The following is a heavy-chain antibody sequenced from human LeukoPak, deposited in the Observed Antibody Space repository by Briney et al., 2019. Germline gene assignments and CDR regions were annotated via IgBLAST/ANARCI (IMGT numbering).Heavy chain of an antibody. CDR2: MNHNRSEK. J-gene: IGHJ3*01. Sequence: ASLRFSSSVSAFSFNTNWMSWVRLTPGKGLEWLATMNHNRSEKYHADSVKGRFTISRDNAKNSLYLQMNSLRAEDTAVYYCARDPNWNDGLVPDAFDVWGQGTMVTVSS. V-gene: IGHV3-7*01. CDR1: AFSFNTNW. D-gene: IGHD1-20*01. CDR3: ARDPNWNDGLVPDAFDV.